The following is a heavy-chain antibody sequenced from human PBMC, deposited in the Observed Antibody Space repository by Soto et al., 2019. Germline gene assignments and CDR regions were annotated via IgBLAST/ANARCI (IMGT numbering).Heavy chain of an antibody. CDR3: ARDFDYFDY. D-gene: IGHD3-3*01. Sequence: QVHLQESGPGLVKPSETLSLTCTVSGGSFKSGSYYLGWIRQPPGKGLEWIGYVYHTGRTNYNPSLKSRVSISMDTSKNQFSLDLDSVTAADTAVYFCARDFDYFDYWGQGTLVTVYS. V-gene: IGHV4-61*01. J-gene: IGHJ4*02. CDR1: GGSFKSGSYY. CDR2: VYHTGRT.